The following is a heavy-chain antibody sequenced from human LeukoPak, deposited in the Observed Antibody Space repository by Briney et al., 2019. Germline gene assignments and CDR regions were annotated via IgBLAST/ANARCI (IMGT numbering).Heavy chain of an antibody. J-gene: IGHJ4*02. Sequence: GGSLRLSCAASGFTFSNAWMSWVRQAPGKGLEWVSSISSSSSYIYYADSVKGRFTISRDNAKNSLYLQMNSLRAEDTAVYYCARVRAAAGGFDYWGQGTLVTVSS. V-gene: IGHV3-21*01. CDR1: GFTFSNAW. CDR2: ISSSSSYI. D-gene: IGHD6-13*01. CDR3: ARVRAAAGGFDY.